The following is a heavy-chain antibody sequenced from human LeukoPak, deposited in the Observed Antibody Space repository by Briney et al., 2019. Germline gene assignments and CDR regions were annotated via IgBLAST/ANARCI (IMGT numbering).Heavy chain of an antibody. CDR3: ARKKVEVVATYDY. Sequence: ASVKVSCKTSGFPFTGYYIHSVRQAPGQGLEWMGWLNPHSGGPTYAQKFQGRVTMTRDTSISTAYMELSSLRSDDTAVYFCARKKVEVVATYDYWGQGTLVIVSS. CDR2: LNPHSGGP. D-gene: IGHD3-22*01. J-gene: IGHJ4*02. V-gene: IGHV1-2*02. CDR1: GFPFTGYY.